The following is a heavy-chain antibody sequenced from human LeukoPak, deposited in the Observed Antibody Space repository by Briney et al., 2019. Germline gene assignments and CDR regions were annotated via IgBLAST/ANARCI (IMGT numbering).Heavy chain of an antibody. CDR2: MSSRSGII. J-gene: IGHJ4*03. CDR1: GFNFSDYY. D-gene: IGHD2-8*01. Sequence: GGSLRLSCVASGFNFSDYYMNWIRQSPGKGLEWISYMSSRSGIIYYADSVKGRFTISRDNARNSLYLQMNSLRVDDTAVYYCAKVGVGGLGYCTNGVCYDEMYYFDYWGQGTTVTVSS. CDR3: AKVGVGGLGYCTNGVCYDEMYYFDY. V-gene: IGHV3-11*01.